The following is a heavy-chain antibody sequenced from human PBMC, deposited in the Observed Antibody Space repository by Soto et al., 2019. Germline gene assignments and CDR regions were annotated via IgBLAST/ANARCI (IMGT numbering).Heavy chain of an antibody. J-gene: IGHJ6*02. CDR3: ATGVTVSGGSYFYAMDV. CDR1: GGSISSGDYC. CDR2: IFYSGST. D-gene: IGHD1-26*01. V-gene: IGHV4-31*03. Sequence: QVQLQESGPGLAKPSQTLSLTCTVSGGSISSGDYCWSWIRHLPGKGLEWIGYIFYSGSTYYNPSLKSRVTISVDTSENQFSLDLSSVTAADTAVYHCATGVTVSGGSYFYAMDVWGQGTTVTVSS.